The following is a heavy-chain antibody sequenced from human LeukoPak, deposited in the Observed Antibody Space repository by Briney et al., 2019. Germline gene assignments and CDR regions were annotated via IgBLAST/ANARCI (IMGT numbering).Heavy chain of an antibody. CDR2: IYASGNT. CDR3: AGAPAGSVDWLSPFDY. V-gene: IGHV4-61*02. Sequence: QSSETLSLTCTVSGGSISSANYYWSWIRQPAGKRLEWIGRIYASGNTNYNPSLNSRVTISVDTSKNQLSLKLSSVTAADTAVYYCAGAPAGSVDWLSPFDYWGQGTLVTVSS. D-gene: IGHD2-2*01. J-gene: IGHJ4*02. CDR1: GGSISSANYY.